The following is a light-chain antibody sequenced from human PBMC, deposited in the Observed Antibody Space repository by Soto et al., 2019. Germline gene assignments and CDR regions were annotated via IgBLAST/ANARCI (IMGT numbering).Light chain of an antibody. V-gene: IGLV2-14*01. CDR3: SSYSISTAYL. CDR1: SSDGGGYDY. CDR2: EVS. J-gene: IGLJ1*01. Sequence: HSVLTQPASVSGSPRQSITISCTGTSSDGGGYDYVSWYQLHPGKAPKLIVFEVSNRPSGVSYRFSVSNSGNTASLPISGLQAEDEADYFCSSYSISTAYLFGTGTKVTV.